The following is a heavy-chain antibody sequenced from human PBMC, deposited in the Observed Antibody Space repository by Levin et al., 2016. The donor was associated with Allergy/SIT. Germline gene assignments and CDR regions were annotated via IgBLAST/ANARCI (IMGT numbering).Heavy chain of an antibody. D-gene: IGHD3-3*01. CDR2: INAGNGNT. J-gene: IGHJ4*02. Sequence: ASVKVSCKASEYTFSNYAMHWVRQAPGQRPEWMGWINAGNGNTKYSQKFQGRVTITSDASASTVYMELSSLRSEDTAVYYCARGLWSDFWTPQLHYWGQGTLVTVFS. V-gene: IGHV1-3*01. CDR1: EYTFSNYA. CDR3: ARGLWSDFWTPQLHY.